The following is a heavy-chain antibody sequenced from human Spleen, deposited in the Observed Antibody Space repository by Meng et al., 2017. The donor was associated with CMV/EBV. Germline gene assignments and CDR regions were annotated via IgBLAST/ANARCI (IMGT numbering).Heavy chain of an antibody. CDR2: IRYDGSNK. CDR3: ARDRARKGLGFIVGASNDFDY. V-gene: IGHV3-30*02. CDR1: GFTFSSYG. Sequence: GESLKISCAASGFTFSSYGMHWVRQAPGKGLEWVAFIRYDGSNKYYADSVKGRFTVSRDNAKNSLYLQMNSLRAEDTAVYYCARDRARKGLGFIVGASNDFDYWGQGTLVTVSS. D-gene: IGHD1-26*01. J-gene: IGHJ4*02.